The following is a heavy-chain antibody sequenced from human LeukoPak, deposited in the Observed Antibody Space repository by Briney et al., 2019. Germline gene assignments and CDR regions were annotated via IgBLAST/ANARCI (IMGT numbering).Heavy chain of an antibody. V-gene: IGHV4-31*03. J-gene: IGHJ3*02. CDR2: IYYSGST. Sequence: TSETLSLTCTVSGGSITSGDHYWGWVRQHPGKGLEWIGYIYYSGSTYYNPSLKSRVTISVDTSKNQFSLKLSSVTAADTAVYYCARVERPKRAFDIRGQGTMVTISS. CDR1: GGSITSGDHY. CDR3: ARVERPKRAFDI.